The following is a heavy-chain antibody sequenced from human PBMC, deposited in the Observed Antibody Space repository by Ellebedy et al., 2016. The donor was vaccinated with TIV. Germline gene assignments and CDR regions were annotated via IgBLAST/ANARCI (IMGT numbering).Heavy chain of an antibody. CDR1: GFTFSSYS. V-gene: IGHV3-48*02. J-gene: IGHJ6*02. CDR3: ARESYYGMDV. Sequence: GESLKISXAASGFTFSSYSMNWVRQAPGKGLEWVSYISSSSSTIYYADSVKGRFTISRDNAKNSLYLQMNSLRDEDTAVYYCARESYYGMDVWGQGTTVTVSS. CDR2: ISSSSSTI.